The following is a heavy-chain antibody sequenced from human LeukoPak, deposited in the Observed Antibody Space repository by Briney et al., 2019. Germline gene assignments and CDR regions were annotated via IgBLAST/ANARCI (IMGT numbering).Heavy chain of an antibody. Sequence: NPSQTLSLTCTVSGGSISSYYWSWIRQPPGKGLEWIGYIYYSGSTNYNPSLKSRVTISVDTSRNQFSLKLSSVTAADTAVYYCARRGAGGIAARHYYYYMDVWGKGTTVTVSS. D-gene: IGHD6-6*01. J-gene: IGHJ6*03. V-gene: IGHV4-59*01. CDR1: GGSISSYY. CDR3: ARRGAGGIAARHYYYYMDV. CDR2: IYYSGST.